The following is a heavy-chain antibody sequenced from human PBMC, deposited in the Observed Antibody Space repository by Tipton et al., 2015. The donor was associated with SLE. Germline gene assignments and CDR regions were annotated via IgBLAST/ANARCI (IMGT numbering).Heavy chain of an antibody. CDR1: GGSISSGDYY. D-gene: IGHD1-26*01. V-gene: IGHV4-30-4*01. CDR3: ARAHSGSYYGGHFDY. Sequence: TLSLTCTVSGGSISSGDYYWSWIRQPPGKGLEWIGYIYYSGSTYYNPSLKSRVTISVDTSKNQFSLKLSSVTAADTAVYYCARAHSGSYYGGHFDYWGQGTLVTVSS. CDR2: IYYSGST. J-gene: IGHJ4*02.